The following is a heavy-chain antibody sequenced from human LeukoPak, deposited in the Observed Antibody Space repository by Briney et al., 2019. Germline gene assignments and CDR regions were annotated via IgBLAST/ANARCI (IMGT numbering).Heavy chain of an antibody. CDR2: IYYSGST. CDR1: GGSISSSSYY. J-gene: IGHJ4*02. V-gene: IGHV4-39*01. Sequence: SETLSLTCTVSGGSISSSSYYWGWIRQPPGKGLEWIGSIYYSGSTYYNPSLKSRVTISVDTSKNQFSLKLSSVTAADTAVYYCARHENDFWSGYPRSSLDYWGQGTLVTVSS. D-gene: IGHD3-3*01. CDR3: ARHENDFWSGYPRSSLDY.